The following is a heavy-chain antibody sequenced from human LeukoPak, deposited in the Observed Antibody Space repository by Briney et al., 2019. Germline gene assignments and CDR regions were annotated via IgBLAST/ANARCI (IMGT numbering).Heavy chain of an antibody. D-gene: IGHD3-22*01. J-gene: IGHJ4*02. CDR3: AVSRADSSGYYSDY. V-gene: IGHV1-69*05. Sequence: SVKVSCKASGGTFSSYAISWGRQAPGQGLEWMGRIIPIFGTANYAQKFQGRVTITTDGSTSTAYMELSSLRSEDTAVYYCAVSRADSSGYYSDYWGQGTLVTVSS. CDR2: IIPIFGTA. CDR1: GGTFSSYA.